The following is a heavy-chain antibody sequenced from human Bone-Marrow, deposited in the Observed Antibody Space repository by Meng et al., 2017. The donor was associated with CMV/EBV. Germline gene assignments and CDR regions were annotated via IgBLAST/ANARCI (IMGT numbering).Heavy chain of an antibody. CDR1: GGSISSSSYY. V-gene: IGHV4-39*07. CDR2: IYYSGST. D-gene: IGHD5-18*01. J-gene: IGHJ4*02. CDR3: ATLSGYSYVDY. Sequence: LQLQESGPGLVKPSETLSLTCTVSGGSISSSSYYWGWIRQPPGKGLERIGSIYYSGSTYYNPSLKSRVTISVDTSKNQFSLKLSSVTAADTAVYYCATLSGYSYVDYWGQGTLVTVSS.